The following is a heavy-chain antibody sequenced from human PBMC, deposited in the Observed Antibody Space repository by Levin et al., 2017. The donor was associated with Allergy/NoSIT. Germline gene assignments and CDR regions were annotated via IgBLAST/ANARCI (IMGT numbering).Heavy chain of an antibody. Sequence: GGSLRLSCAASEFAFSSYEMNWVRQAPGKGLEWVSFISSSGSTIYYADSVKGRFTISRDNAKNSLYLQMNSLRAEDTAVYYCARVNSSGWYSYYYGLDGWGQGTTVTVSS. V-gene: IGHV3-48*03. J-gene: IGHJ6*02. CDR1: EFAFSSYE. D-gene: IGHD6-19*01. CDR2: ISSSGSTI. CDR3: ARVNSSGWYSYYYGLDG.